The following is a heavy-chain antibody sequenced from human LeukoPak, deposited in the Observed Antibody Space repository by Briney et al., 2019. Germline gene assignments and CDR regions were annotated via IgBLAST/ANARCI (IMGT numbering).Heavy chain of an antibody. CDR2: IRYDGNNT. J-gene: IGHJ5*02. D-gene: IGHD3-22*01. CDR3: ANLDSSSFDP. V-gene: IGHV3-30*02. CDR1: GFTFSNYG. Sequence: GGSLRLSCAASGFTFSNYGMHWVRQAPGKGLEWVAFIRYDGNNTYYADSVKGRFTISRDNSKNTLYLQMNSLRAEDTAVYYCANLDSSSFDPWGQGTLVTVSS.